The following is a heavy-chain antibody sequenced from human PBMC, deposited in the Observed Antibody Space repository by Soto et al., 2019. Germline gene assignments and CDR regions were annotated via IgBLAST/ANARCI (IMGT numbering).Heavy chain of an antibody. Sequence: PSETLSLTCTVSGGSISSSSYYWGWIRQPPGKGLEWIGSIYYSGSTYYNPSLKSRVTISVDTSKNQFSLKLSSVTAADTAVYYCARGSSYDYVWGSYRHPIDYWGQGTLVTVYS. V-gene: IGHV4-39*01. D-gene: IGHD3-16*02. J-gene: IGHJ4*02. CDR2: IYYSGST. CDR1: GGSISSSSYY. CDR3: ARGSSYDYVWGSYRHPIDY.